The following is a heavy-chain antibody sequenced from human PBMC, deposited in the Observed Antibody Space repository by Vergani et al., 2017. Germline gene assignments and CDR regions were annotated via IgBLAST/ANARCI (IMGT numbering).Heavy chain of an antibody. D-gene: IGHD5-12*01. V-gene: IGHV1-69*05. CDR3: ARTTISYYYYGMDV. Sequence: QVQLVQSGAEVKKPGSSVKVSCKSSGGTFSNHVLAWVRQAPGQGLEWMGGILPLFSTPTYAQRFQGRVTMTTDTSTSTAYMELRSLRSDDTAVYYCARTTISYYYYGMDVWGQGTTVTVSS. CDR2: ILPLFSTP. CDR1: GGTFSNHV. J-gene: IGHJ6*02.